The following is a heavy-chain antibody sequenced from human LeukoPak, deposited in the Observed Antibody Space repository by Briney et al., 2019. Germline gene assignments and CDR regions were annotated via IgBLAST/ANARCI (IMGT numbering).Heavy chain of an antibody. J-gene: IGHJ4*02. CDR2: INHSGST. CDR3: ARHSIVGQWLVPFDY. CDR1: GGSFSGYY. Sequence: SETLSLTCAVYGGSFSGYYWSWIRQPPGKGLEWIGEINHSGSTNYNPSLKSRVTISVDTSKNQFSPKLGSVTAADTAVYYCARHSIVGQWLVPFDYWGQGTLVTVSS. D-gene: IGHD6-19*01. V-gene: IGHV4-34*01.